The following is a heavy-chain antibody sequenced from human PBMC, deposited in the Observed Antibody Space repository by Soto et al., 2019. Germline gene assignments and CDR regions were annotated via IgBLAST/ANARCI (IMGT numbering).Heavy chain of an antibody. Sequence: QVQLQQWGAGLLKPSETLSLTCAVYGGSFSGYYWSWIRQPPGKGLGWIGEINHSGSTNYNPSLKSRVTISVDTSKNQFSLKLSSVTAADTAVYYCARLSSGGWFDPWGQGTLVTVSS. V-gene: IGHV4-34*01. CDR1: GGSFSGYY. CDR3: ARLSSGGWFDP. J-gene: IGHJ5*02. D-gene: IGHD6-19*01. CDR2: INHSGST.